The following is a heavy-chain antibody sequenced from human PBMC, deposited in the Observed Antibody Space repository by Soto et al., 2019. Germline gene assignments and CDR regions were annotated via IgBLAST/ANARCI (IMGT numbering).Heavy chain of an antibody. CDR1: GGSVSSGSYY. Sequence: SETLSLTCTVSGGSVSSGSYYWSWIRQPPGKGLEWIGYIYYSGSTNYNPSLKSRVTISVDTSKNQFSLKLSSVTAADTAVYYCAGGHSSSWPYSYYSGMDVWGQGATVIVSS. J-gene: IGHJ6*02. V-gene: IGHV4-61*01. D-gene: IGHD6-13*01. CDR3: AGGHSSSWPYSYYSGMDV. CDR2: IYYSGST.